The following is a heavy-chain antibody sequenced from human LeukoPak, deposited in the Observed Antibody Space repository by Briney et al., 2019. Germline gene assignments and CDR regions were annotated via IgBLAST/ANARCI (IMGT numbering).Heavy chain of an antibody. CDR1: GFTFSSYA. D-gene: IGHD6-13*01. V-gene: IGHV3-23*01. CDR3: AKDSGGGAAGTRMSAFDI. J-gene: IGHJ3*02. Sequence: GGSLRLSCAASGFTFSSYAMSWVRQAPGKGLEWVSAISGSGGSTYYADSVKGRFTISRDNSKNTLYLQMNSLRAEDTAVYYCAKDSGGGAAGTRMSAFDIWGQGTMVTVSS. CDR2: ISGSGGST.